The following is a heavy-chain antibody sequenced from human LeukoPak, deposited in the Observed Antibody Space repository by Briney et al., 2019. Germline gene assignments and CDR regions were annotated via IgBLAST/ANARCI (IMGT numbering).Heavy chain of an antibody. CDR3: AKPLGLRLGELYFDY. Sequence: PGGSLRLSCAASGFTFSNFAMSWVRQAPGKGLEWVSAISGSGGSTYYADSVKGRFTISRDNSKNTLYLQMNSLRAEDTAIYYCAKPLGLRLGELYFDYWGQGTLVTVSS. V-gene: IGHV3-23*01. CDR2: ISGSGGST. D-gene: IGHD3-16*01. CDR1: GFTFSNFA. J-gene: IGHJ4*02.